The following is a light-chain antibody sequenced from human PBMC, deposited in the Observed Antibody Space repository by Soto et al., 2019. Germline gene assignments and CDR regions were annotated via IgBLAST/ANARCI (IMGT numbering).Light chain of an antibody. J-gene: IGKJ5*01. Sequence: EIVLTQSPATLSLSPGERATLSCRASQSFSSYLAWYQQKPGQAPRLLIYDASKRATGIPARFSGSGSGTDFTLTISSLEPEDFAVYYCQQRSNWPPVITFGQGTLLEIK. CDR3: QQRSNWPPVIT. CDR1: QSFSSY. CDR2: DAS. V-gene: IGKV3-11*01.